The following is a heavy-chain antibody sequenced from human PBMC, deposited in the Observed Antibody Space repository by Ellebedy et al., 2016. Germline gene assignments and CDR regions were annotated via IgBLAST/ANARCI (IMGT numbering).Heavy chain of an antibody. V-gene: IGHV4-61*08. CDR2: IYHSGST. CDR3: ARGLYFDSSGYHYWFDP. Sequence: SETLSLTXVVTGGPVINPGAYWSWIRQTPGRGLEWIGYIYHSGSTKINPSLKSRVTMSVDTSKKEFSLTLRSVTAADTAIYFCARGLYFDSSGYHYWFDPWGQGTLVTVSP. J-gene: IGHJ5*02. D-gene: IGHD3-22*01. CDR1: GGPVINPGAY.